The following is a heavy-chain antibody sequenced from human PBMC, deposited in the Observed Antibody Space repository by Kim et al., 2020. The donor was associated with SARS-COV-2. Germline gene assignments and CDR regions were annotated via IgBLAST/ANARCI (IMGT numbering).Heavy chain of an antibody. D-gene: IGHD6-13*01. CDR1: GGSFSGYY. J-gene: IGHJ2*01. CDR2: INHSGST. V-gene: IGHV4-34*01. Sequence: SETLSLTCAVYGGSFSGYYWSWIRQPPGKGLEWIGEINHSGSTNYNPSLKSRVTISVDTSKNQFSLKLSSVTAADTAVYYCARGRGAAARRPHWYFDLWGRGTLVTVSS. CDR3: ARGRGAAARRPHWYFDL.